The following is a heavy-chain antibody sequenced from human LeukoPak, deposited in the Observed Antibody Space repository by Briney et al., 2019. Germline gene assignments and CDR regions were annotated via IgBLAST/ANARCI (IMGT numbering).Heavy chain of an antibody. CDR2: ISYDGSNK. Sequence: GGSLRLSCTASGFTFSSYGMLCVRQAPGKGLEWGAVISYDGSNKYYADSVKCRLTISRDNSKNTLYLQMNSLRAEDTAVYYCAKDYYDSSGNLNFDYWGQGTLVTVSS. CDR3: AKDYYDSSGNLNFDY. CDR1: GFTFSSYG. D-gene: IGHD3-22*01. V-gene: IGHV3-30*18. J-gene: IGHJ4*02.